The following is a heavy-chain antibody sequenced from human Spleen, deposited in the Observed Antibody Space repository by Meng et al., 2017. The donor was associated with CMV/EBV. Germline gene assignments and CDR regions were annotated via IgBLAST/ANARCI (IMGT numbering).Heavy chain of an antibody. V-gene: IGHV1-18*01. Sequence: ASVKVSCKASGYTFTSYGISWVRQAPGQGLEWMGWISAYNGNTNYAQKLQGRVTMTTDTSTSTAYMELRSLRSDDTAVYYCARGGLYCSSTSCYRYFPFDIWGQGTMVTVSS. D-gene: IGHD2-2*01. CDR2: ISAYNGNT. CDR3: ARGGLYCSSTSCYRYFPFDI. J-gene: IGHJ3*02. CDR1: GYTFTSYG.